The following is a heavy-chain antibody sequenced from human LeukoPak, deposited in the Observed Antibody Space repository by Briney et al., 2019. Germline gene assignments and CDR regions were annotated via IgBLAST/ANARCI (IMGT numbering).Heavy chain of an antibody. CDR2: ISSDGSYM. D-gene: IGHD1-1*01. CDR3: ARGYGTFDI. V-gene: IGHV3-21*01. Sequence: GGSLRLSCAASGFTFNTYTMNWVRQAPGKGLEWVSSISSDGSYMYYADSVKGRFTISRDNAKNSLYLQMNGLRAEDTAVYYCARGYGTFDIWGQGTTVTVSS. CDR1: GFTFNTYT. J-gene: IGHJ3*02.